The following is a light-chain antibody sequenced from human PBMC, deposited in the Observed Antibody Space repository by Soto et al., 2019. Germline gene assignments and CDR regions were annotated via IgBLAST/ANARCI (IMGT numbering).Light chain of an antibody. CDR2: DAS. J-gene: IGKJ1*01. V-gene: IGKV1-5*01. CDR3: QQYNSYST. Sequence: DIQMTQSPSTLSASVGDRVTITCRASQSISSWLAWYQQKPGKAPKLLIYDASSLESGVPSRFSGSGSGTEFPLTISSLQPDDCATYYCQQYNSYSTFGQGTKVEIK. CDR1: QSISSW.